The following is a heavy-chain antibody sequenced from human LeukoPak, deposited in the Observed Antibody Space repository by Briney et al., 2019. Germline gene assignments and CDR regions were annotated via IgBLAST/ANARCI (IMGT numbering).Heavy chain of an antibody. CDR1: GGSFSGYY. Sequence: SETLSLTCAVYGGSFSGYYWSWIRQPPGKGLEWIGEINHSGSTNYNPSLKSRVTISVDKSKNQFSLKLSSVTAADTAVYYCARDNSGYDWGNWFDPWGQGTLVTVSS. J-gene: IGHJ5*02. D-gene: IGHD5-12*01. V-gene: IGHV4-34*01. CDR3: ARDNSGYDWGNWFDP. CDR2: INHSGST.